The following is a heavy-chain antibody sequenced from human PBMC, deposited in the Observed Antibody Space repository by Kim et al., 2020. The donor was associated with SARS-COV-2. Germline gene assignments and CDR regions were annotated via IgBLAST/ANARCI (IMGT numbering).Heavy chain of an antibody. J-gene: IGHJ5*02. V-gene: IGHV1-69*02. CDR3: ASSPRFGELSYWFDP. Sequence: QQCQGRVTITEDKSPSTAYMELSSLRSEDTAVYYCASSPRFGELSYWFDPWGQGTLVTVSS. D-gene: IGHD3-10*01.